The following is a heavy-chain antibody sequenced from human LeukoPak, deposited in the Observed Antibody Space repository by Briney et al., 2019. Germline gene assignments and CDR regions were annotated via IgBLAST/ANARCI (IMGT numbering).Heavy chain of an antibody. D-gene: IGHD2-2*01. CDR2: IKGDGSST. V-gene: IGHV3-74*01. Sequence: GGSLRLSCAASGFTFTTYWMHWVRQVPGKGLVWVARIKGDGSSTRHADSMKGRFTISRDNAKNTLYLQMNSLREDDSAVYYCVREGPECSGSSCQRAAFDYWGQGTLVTVSS. CDR1: GFTFTTYW. J-gene: IGHJ4*02. CDR3: VREGPECSGSSCQRAAFDY.